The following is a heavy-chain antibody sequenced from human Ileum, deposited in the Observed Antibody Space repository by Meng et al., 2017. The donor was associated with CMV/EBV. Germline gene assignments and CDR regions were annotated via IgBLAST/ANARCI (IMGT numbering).Heavy chain of an antibody. Sequence: VDLVESGGGLVSPGGSLRLFCAGSGFLFSDYQMSWIRQAPGKGLEWVSYISSSSSYTNYADSVKGRFTISRDNAKNSLYLQMNNLRVEDTAVYFCVTNSGGLGYWGHGTLVTVSS. CDR2: ISSSSSYT. D-gene: IGHD6-19*01. J-gene: IGHJ4*01. CDR1: GFLFSDYQ. CDR3: VTNSGGLGY. V-gene: IGHV3-11*05.